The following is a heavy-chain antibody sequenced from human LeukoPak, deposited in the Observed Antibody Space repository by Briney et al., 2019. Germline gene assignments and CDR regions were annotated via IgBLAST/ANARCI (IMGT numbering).Heavy chain of an antibody. CDR2: ISSSSSYI. D-gene: IGHD3-3*01. Sequence: GGSLRLSCAASGFTFSSYSMNWVRQAPGKGLECVSSISSSSSYIYYADSVKGRFTISRDNAKNSLYLQMNSLRAEDTAVYYCARAKLKTYYDFWSGYPAPNWFVPWGQGTLVTVSS. CDR1: GFTFSSYS. CDR3: ARAKLKTYYDFWSGYPAPNWFVP. J-gene: IGHJ5*02. V-gene: IGHV3-21*01.